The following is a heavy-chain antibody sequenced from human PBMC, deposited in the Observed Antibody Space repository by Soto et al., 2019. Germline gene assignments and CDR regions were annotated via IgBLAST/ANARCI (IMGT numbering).Heavy chain of an antibody. V-gene: IGHV3-30*18. CDR1: GFTFSSYG. D-gene: IGHD1-26*01. CDR3: AKDREVGATYYYGMDV. CDR2: ISYDGSNK. Sequence: PGGSLRLSCAASGFTFSSYGMHWVRQAPGKGLEWVAVISYDGSNKYYADSVKGRFTISRDNSKNTLYLQMNSLRAEDTAVYYCAKDREVGATYYYGMDVWGQGTTVTVSS. J-gene: IGHJ6*02.